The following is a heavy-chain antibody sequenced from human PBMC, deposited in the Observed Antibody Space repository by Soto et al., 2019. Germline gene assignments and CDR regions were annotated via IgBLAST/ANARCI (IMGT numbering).Heavy chain of an antibody. CDR3: ARGDYHDTSGPFSDAFDV. J-gene: IGHJ3*01. CDR2: ISSSSSYI. CDR1: GFTFSSYS. D-gene: IGHD3-22*01. V-gene: IGHV3-21*01. Sequence: GGSLRLSCAASGFTFSSYSMNWVCQAPGKGLEWVSSISSSSSYIYYADSVKGRFTISRDNTKNSLYLQMNSLRAEDTAVYYCARGDYHDTSGPFSDAFDVWGQGTMVTVSS.